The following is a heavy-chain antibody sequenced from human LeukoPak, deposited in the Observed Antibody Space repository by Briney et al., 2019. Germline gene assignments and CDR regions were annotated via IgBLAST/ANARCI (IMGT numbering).Heavy chain of an antibody. CDR2: IFSGGKT. Sequence: GGSLRLSCVASGFTLSSNYMSCGPGAPGKGLEWVSAIFSGGKTFFTDSVTGRFTISRDNSKNTMYLEMNSLRAEDTAVYYCARDLKTSGWYGDFDDWGQGTLVTVSS. D-gene: IGHD6-19*01. CDR3: ARDLKTSGWYGDFDD. V-gene: IGHV3-53*01. CDR1: GFTLSSNY. J-gene: IGHJ4*02.